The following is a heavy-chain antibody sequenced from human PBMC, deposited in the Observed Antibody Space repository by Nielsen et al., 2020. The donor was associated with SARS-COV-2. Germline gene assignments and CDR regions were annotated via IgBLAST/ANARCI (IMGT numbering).Heavy chain of an antibody. V-gene: IGHV1-18*01. CDR3: ARYLGVVASTYFDY. D-gene: IGHD2-15*01. CDR2: ISAYNGNT. J-gene: IGHJ4*02. Sequence: WVRQATVQGLEWMGWISAYNGNTNHAQKIKGRVTMTTDTSTSTAYMELRSLRSADTSVYYCARYLGVVASTYFDYWGQGTLVTVSS.